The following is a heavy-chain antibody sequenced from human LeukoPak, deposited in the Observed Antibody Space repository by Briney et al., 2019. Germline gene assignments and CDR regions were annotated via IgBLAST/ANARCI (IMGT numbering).Heavy chain of an antibody. V-gene: IGHV3-53*01. D-gene: IGHD2-15*01. CDR3: ARDGCPWCSGGG. CDR2: IYSGGST. CDR1: GFTVSSNY. Sequence: GGSLRLSCAASGFTVSSNYMSWVRQAPGKGLEWVSVIYSGGSTYYADSVKGRFTISRDNSKNTLYLQMDSLRAEDTAVYYCARDGCPWCSGGGWGQGTLVTVSS. J-gene: IGHJ4*02.